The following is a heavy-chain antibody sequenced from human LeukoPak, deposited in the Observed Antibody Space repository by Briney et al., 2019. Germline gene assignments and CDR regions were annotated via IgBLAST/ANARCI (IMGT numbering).Heavy chain of an antibody. CDR1: GGSFSGYY. CDR3: ARDVYYYDSGSYYPYKYFDP. J-gene: IGHJ5*02. Sequence: PSETLSLTCAVYGGSFSGYYWSWIRQPPGKGLEWIGEINHSGSTNYNPSLKSRVTISVDTSKNQFSLKLRSVTAADTAVYYCARDVYYYDSGSYYPYKYFDPWGQGTLVTVSS. V-gene: IGHV4-34*01. CDR2: INHSGST. D-gene: IGHD3-10*01.